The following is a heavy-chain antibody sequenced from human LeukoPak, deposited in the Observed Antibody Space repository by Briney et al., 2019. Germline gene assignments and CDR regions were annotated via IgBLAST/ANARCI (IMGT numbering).Heavy chain of an antibody. CDR3: ARGLQEYSSSTYFDY. V-gene: IGHV4-34*01. Sequence: SETLSLTCAVYGGSFSGYYWSWIRQPPGKGLEWIGEINHSGSTNYNPSLKSRVTISVDTSKNQFSLKLSSVTAADTAVYYCARGLQEYSSSTYFDYWGQGTLVTVSS. CDR2: INHSGST. J-gene: IGHJ4*02. D-gene: IGHD6-6*01. CDR1: GGSFSGYY.